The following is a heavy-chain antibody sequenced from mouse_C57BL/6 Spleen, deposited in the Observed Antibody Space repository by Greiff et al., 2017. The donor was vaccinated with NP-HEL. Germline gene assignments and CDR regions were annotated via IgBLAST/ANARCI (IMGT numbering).Heavy chain of an antibody. Sequence: VQLQQSVAELVRPGASVKLSCTASGFNIKNTYMHWVKQRPEQGLEWIGRIDPANGNTKYVPKFQGKATITADTSSNTAYLQLSSLTSEDTAIYYCARPAYYGSSYGGAMDYWGQGTSVTVSS. CDR3: ARPAYYGSSYGGAMDY. V-gene: IGHV14-3*01. J-gene: IGHJ4*01. CDR1: GFNIKNTY. CDR2: IDPANGNT. D-gene: IGHD1-1*01.